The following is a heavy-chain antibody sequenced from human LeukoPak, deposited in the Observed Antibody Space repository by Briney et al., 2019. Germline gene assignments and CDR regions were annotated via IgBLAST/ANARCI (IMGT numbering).Heavy chain of an antibody. CDR2: ISGSGGST. V-gene: IGHV3-23*01. D-gene: IGHD3-3*01. CDR1: GFTFSSYA. CDR3: AKGWAYYDFWSGYADPLYYYYGMDV. Sequence: GGSLRLSCAASGFTFSSYAMSWVRQAPGKGLEWVSAISGSGGSTYYADSVKGRFTISRDNSKNTLYLQMNSLRAEDTAVYYCAKGWAYYDFWSGYADPLYYYYGMDVWGQGTTVTVSS. J-gene: IGHJ6*02.